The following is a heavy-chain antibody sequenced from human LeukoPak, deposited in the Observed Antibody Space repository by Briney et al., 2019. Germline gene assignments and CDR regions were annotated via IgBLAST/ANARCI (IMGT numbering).Heavy chain of an antibody. Sequence: PGRSLRLSCAASGFTFDDYAMHWVRQAPGKGLEGVSGISWNSGSIGYADSVKGRFTISRDNAKNSLYLQMNSLRAEDTALYYCAIGSWGGGANDYWGQGTLVTVSS. CDR2: ISWNSGSI. CDR3: AIGSWGGGANDY. CDR1: GFTFDDYA. J-gene: IGHJ4*02. V-gene: IGHV3-9*01. D-gene: IGHD3-16*01.